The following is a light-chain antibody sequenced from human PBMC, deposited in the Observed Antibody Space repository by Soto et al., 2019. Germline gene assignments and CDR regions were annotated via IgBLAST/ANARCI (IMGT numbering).Light chain of an antibody. CDR2: EVS. Sequence: QSALTQPASVSGSPGQPITISCTGTSTDVGGYNYVSWYQQLPGKAPKLMIYEVSNRPSGVSNRFSGSKSGDTASLTISGLQAEDEADYYCSSYTSSSNVVFGGGTKLTVL. V-gene: IGLV2-14*01. CDR1: STDVGGYNY. J-gene: IGLJ2*01. CDR3: SSYTSSSNVV.